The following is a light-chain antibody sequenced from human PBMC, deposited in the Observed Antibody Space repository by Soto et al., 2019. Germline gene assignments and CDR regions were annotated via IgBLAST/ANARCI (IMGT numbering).Light chain of an antibody. J-gene: IGKJ3*01. CDR3: QQRSNWLFT. V-gene: IGKV3D-20*02. Sequence: EIVLTQSPGTLSLSPGERATLSCRASQSISSPYLAWYQQKPGQAPRLLIDGASSRATGVPDRFSGSGSGTDFTLTISRLEPEDFAVYYCQQRSNWLFTFGPGTKVDLK. CDR2: GAS. CDR1: QSISSPY.